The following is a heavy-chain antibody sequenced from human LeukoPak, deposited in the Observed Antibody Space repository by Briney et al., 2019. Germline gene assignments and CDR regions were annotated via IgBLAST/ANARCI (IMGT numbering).Heavy chain of an antibody. CDR3: ARKENVYYYFDY. D-gene: IGHD3-10*01. CDR2: IYHSGTT. CDR1: GYSITSSSW. J-gene: IGHJ4*02. V-gene: IGHV4-28*01. Sequence: SDTLSLTCAVSGYSITSSSWWGWIRQPPGKGLEWIGYIYHSGTTYCNPSLQSRVTMSVDTSKNQFSLKLSSVTAVDTAVYYCARKENVYYYFDYWGQGTLVTVSS.